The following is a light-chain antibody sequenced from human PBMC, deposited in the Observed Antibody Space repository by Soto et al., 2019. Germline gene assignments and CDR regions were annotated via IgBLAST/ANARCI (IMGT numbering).Light chain of an antibody. CDR2: EGT. CDR3: CSYAGTATV. J-gene: IGLJ1*01. CDR1: NSDVESYNL. Sequence: ALTQPASVSGSPGQSITISCTGTNSDVESYNLVSWFRQHPGEAPKLIVYEGTKRPSGVSNRFSGSKSGNPASLTISGLQAEDEANYYCCSYAGTATVFGTGTKLTVL. V-gene: IGLV2-23*03.